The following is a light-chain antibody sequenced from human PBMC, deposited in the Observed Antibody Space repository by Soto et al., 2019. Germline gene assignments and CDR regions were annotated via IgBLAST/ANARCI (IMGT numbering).Light chain of an antibody. CDR2: GAS. J-gene: IGKJ5*01. Sequence: EIVLTQSPVTLSFSPGERATLSCRASQSVSSNLAWYQQKPGQAPRLLIYGASTRATGIPARFSGSGSGTEFTLTISSLQSEDFAVYYCQQYNNWPPITFGQGTRLEIK. CDR1: QSVSSN. CDR3: QQYNNWPPIT. V-gene: IGKV3-15*01.